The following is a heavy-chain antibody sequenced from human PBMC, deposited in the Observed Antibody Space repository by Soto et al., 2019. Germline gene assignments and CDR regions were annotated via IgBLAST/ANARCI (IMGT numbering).Heavy chain of an antibody. J-gene: IGHJ4*02. CDR3: AKVQYDSSGYYDYYFDY. CDR2: ISYDGTDE. Sequence: GGSLRLSCAASGFSFSTSSMAWVRQPPGKGLEWVAMISYDGTDEYYADSVKGRFTISRDNSKNTLYLQMNSLRAEDTAVYYCAKVQYDSSGYYDYYFDYWGQGTLVTVSS. CDR1: GFSFSTSS. V-gene: IGHV3-30*18. D-gene: IGHD3-22*01.